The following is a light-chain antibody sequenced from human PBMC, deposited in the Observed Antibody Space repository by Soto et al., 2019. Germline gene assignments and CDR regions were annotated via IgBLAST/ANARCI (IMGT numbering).Light chain of an antibody. CDR1: RSFSSTF. CDR3: QQYASSVT. V-gene: IGKV3-20*01. CDR2: GAS. Sequence: EILLTQSPDSLSLSPGERATLSCRTSRSFSSTFFAWYQQKPGQAPRLLIYGASSRATGIPDRFSGSGSGTDFTLTITRLEPEDFAVYYCQQYASSVTFGQGTKVEIK. J-gene: IGKJ1*01.